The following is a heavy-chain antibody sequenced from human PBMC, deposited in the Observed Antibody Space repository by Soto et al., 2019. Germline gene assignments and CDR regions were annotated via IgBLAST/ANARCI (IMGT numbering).Heavy chain of an antibody. CDR2: IYSKAGKM. Sequence: QVHLLQSGAEVQKPGASVKVSCKTSGYTFNDFGITWVRQAPGLGLEWLGWIYSKAGKMNFAPKYKXRVTMSTDTSTCTSFMELTSLTFDDSSIYFCARDIAFDIDYWGQGTLVTVS. D-gene: IGHD2-15*01. J-gene: IGHJ4*02. V-gene: IGHV1-18*01. CDR3: ARDIAFDIDY. CDR1: GYTFNDFG.